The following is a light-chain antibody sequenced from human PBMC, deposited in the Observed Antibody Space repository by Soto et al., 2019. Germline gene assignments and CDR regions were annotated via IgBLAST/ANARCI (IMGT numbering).Light chain of an antibody. CDR3: QQTYSSPYT. CDR2: VAS. J-gene: IGKJ2*01. Sequence: DIQMTQSPSSLSASVGDRVTITCRASQSIRNYVSWYQQKPGKASKFLIYVASTLQIGVPSRFSGSGSGTDFTLTISSLQPEDFATYYCQQTYSSPYTFGPGTELQIK. CDR1: QSIRNY. V-gene: IGKV1-39*01.